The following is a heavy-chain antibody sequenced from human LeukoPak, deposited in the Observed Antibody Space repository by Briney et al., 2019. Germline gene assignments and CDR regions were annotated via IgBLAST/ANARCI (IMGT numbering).Heavy chain of an antibody. CDR2: IWYDGSNK. CDR3: AKDNKYYYGSGSFGDY. D-gene: IGHD3-10*01. V-gene: IGHV3-33*06. CDR1: GFTFSSYG. Sequence: GGSLKLSCAASGFTFSSYGMHWVRQAPGKGLEWVAVIWYDGSNKYYADSVKGRLTISRDNSKNTLYLQMNSLRAEDTAVYYCAKDNKYYYGSGSFGDYWGQGTLVTVSS. J-gene: IGHJ4*02.